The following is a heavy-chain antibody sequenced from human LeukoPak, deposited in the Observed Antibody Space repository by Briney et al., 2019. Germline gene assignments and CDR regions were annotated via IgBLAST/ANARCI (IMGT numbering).Heavy chain of an antibody. CDR2: INHSGST. Sequence: GSLRLSCAASGFTFSSYSMNWVRQPPGKGLEWIGEINHSGSTNYNPSLKSRVTISVDTSKNQFSLKLSSVTAADTAVYYCARGPRSSGWYYPPMPDFDYWGQGTLVTVSS. CDR1: GFTFSSYS. D-gene: IGHD6-19*01. V-gene: IGHV4-34*01. J-gene: IGHJ4*02. CDR3: ARGPRSSGWYYPPMPDFDY.